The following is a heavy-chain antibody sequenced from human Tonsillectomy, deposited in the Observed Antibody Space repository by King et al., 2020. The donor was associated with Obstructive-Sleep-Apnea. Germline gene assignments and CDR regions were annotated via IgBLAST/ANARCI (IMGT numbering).Heavy chain of an antibody. CDR2: IDPSDSYT. D-gene: IGHD1-20*01. Sequence: QLVQSGAEVKKPGESLRISCKGSGYSFTSYWISWVRQMPGKGLEWMGRIDPSDSYTNYSPSFQGHVTISADKSISTAYLQWSSLKASDTAMYYCGITGSTNDAFDIWGQGTMVTVSS. J-gene: IGHJ3*02. CDR3: GITGSTNDAFDI. CDR1: GYSFTSYW. V-gene: IGHV5-10-1*03.